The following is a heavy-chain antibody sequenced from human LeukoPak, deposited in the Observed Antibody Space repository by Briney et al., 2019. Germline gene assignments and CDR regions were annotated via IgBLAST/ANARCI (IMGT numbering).Heavy chain of an antibody. CDR3: ARYDSSGYSVEY. CDR2: TYFSGNI. CDR1: GGAISSHY. D-gene: IGHD3-22*01. J-gene: IGHJ4*02. V-gene: IGHV4-59*11. Sequence: SETLSLTCTVSGGAISSHYWSWIRQPPGKGLEWIGYTYFSGNINYNPSLKSRVTISVDTSKTHFSLKLSSVTAADTAVYYCARYDSSGYSVEYWGQGTQVTVAS.